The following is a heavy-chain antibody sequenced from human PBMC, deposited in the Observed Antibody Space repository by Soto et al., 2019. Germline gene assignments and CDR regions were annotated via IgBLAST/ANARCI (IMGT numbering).Heavy chain of an antibody. CDR3: AKPLFAGYCSGGSCPDAFDI. CDR2: ISWNSGSI. D-gene: IGHD2-15*01. CDR1: GFTFDDYA. V-gene: IGHV3-9*01. Sequence: EVQLVESGGGLVQPGRSLRLSCAASGFTFDDYAMHWVRQAPGKGLEWVSGISWNSGSIGYADSVKGRFTISRDNAKNSLYLQMNSLRAEDTALYYCAKPLFAGYCSGGSCPDAFDIWGQGTMVTVSS. J-gene: IGHJ3*02.